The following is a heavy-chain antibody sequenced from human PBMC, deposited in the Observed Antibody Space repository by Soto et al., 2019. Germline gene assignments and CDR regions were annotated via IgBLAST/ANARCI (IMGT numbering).Heavy chain of an antibody. J-gene: IGHJ4*02. CDR3: AKDLNMIGVATDY. D-gene: IGHD3-22*01. Sequence: ASVKVSCKASGYTFTSYDINWVRQATGQGLEWMGWMNPNSGNTGYAQKFQGRVTMTRNTSISTAYMELSSLRSEDTAVYYCAKDLNMIGVATDYWGQGIKVTVSS. V-gene: IGHV1-8*01. CDR2: MNPNSGNT. CDR1: GYTFTSYD.